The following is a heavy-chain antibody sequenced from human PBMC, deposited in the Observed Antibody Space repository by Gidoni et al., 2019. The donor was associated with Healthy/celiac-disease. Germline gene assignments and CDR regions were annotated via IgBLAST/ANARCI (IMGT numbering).Heavy chain of an antibody. J-gene: IGHJ5*02. V-gene: IGHV4-4*07. Sequence: QVQLQESGPGLVKPSETLSLTGTVSGGSISRYYWRWVRQPAGKGLEWIWRIYTSGSTNYTPSLKSRVTMSVDTSKNQFSLKLSSVTAADTAVYYCARDLRYDFWSGYYTRWFDPWGQGTLVTVSS. CDR2: IYTSGST. CDR1: GGSISRYY. CDR3: ARDLRYDFWSGYYTRWFDP. D-gene: IGHD3-3*01.